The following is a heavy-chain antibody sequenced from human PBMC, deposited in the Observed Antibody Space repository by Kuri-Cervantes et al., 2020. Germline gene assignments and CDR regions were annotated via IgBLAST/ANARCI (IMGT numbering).Heavy chain of an antibody. J-gene: IGHJ6*02. CDR2: ISGSGGST. Sequence: GGSLRLSCAASGFTFSSYAMSWVRQAPGKGLEWVSAISGSGGSTYYADSVKGRFTISRDNSKNTLYLQMNSLRAEDTAVYYCARGDIVGATTPRYAGYYGMDVWGQGTTVTVSS. CDR1: GFTFSSYA. D-gene: IGHD1-26*01. V-gene: IGHV3-23*01. CDR3: ARGDIVGATTPRYAGYYGMDV.